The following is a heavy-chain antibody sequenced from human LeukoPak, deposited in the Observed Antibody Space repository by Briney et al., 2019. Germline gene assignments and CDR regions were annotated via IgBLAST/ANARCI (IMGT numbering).Heavy chain of an antibody. CDR3: ARSDHYYGSGSYYAMLDY. Sequence: SETLSLTCTVSGGSISSYYWGWIRQPPGKGLEWIGSIYYSGSTYYNPSLKSRVTISVDTSKNQFSLKLSSVTAADTAVYYCARSDHYYGSGSYYAMLDYWGQGTLVTVSS. CDR2: IYYSGST. V-gene: IGHV4-39*01. CDR1: GGSISSYY. D-gene: IGHD3-10*01. J-gene: IGHJ4*02.